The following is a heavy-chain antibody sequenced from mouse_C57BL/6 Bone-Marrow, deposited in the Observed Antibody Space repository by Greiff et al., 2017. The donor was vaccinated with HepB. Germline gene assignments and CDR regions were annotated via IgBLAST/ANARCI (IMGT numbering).Heavy chain of an antibody. V-gene: IGHV14-4*01. Sequence: EVKLMESGAELVRPGASVKLSCTASGFNIKDDYMHWVKQRPEQGLEWIGWIDPENGDTEYASKFQGKATITADTSSNTAYLQLSSLTSEDTAVYYCTTELQDYAMDYWGQGTSVTVSS. CDR3: TTELQDYAMDY. CDR1: GFNIKDDY. D-gene: IGHD1-1*01. J-gene: IGHJ4*01. CDR2: IDPENGDT.